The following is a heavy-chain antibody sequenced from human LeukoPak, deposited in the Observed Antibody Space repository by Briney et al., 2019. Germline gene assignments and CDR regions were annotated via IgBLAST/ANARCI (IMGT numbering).Heavy chain of an antibody. Sequence: MASETLSLTCTVSGGSISSGSYYWSWIRQPAGKGLEWIGRIYTSGNTNYNPSLKSRVTISVDTSKNQFSLKLSSVTAADTAVYYCARVATGTTPFHYYMDVWGKGTTVTVSS. J-gene: IGHJ6*03. V-gene: IGHV4-61*02. CDR1: GGSISSGSYY. CDR3: ARVATGTTPFHYYMDV. CDR2: IYTSGNT. D-gene: IGHD4-11*01.